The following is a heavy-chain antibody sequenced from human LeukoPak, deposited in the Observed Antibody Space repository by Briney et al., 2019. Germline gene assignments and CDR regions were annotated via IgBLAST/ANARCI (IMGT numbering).Heavy chain of an antibody. CDR3: ARYGSGPES. Sequence: GESLKISCQGFGYSFSNYWITWVRQLPGKGLEWMGRIDPRDSQTNSSPSFQGHITISSDRSITTAYLEWSSLTVSDTATYYCARYGSGPESWGQGTLVIVSS. CDR1: GYSFSNYW. D-gene: IGHD3-10*01. J-gene: IGHJ5*02. V-gene: IGHV5-10-1*01. CDR2: IDPRDSQT.